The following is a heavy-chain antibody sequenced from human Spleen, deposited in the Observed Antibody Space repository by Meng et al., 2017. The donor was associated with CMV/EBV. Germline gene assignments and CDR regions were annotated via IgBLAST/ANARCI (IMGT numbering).Heavy chain of an antibody. J-gene: IGHJ5*02. Sequence: GYYMHWVRQAPGQGLEWMGWINPNSGGTNYAQKFQGRVTMTRDTSISTAYMELSRLRSDDTAVYYCARDRSLPRYCSSTSCPSRFDPWGQGTLVTVSS. V-gene: IGHV1-2*02. CDR3: ARDRSLPRYCSSTSCPSRFDP. CDR2: INPNSGGT. CDR1: GYY. D-gene: IGHD2-2*01.